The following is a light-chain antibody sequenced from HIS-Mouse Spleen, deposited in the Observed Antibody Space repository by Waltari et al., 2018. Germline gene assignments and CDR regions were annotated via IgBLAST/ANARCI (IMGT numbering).Light chain of an antibody. V-gene: IGLV3-1*01. Sequence: SYELTQPPSVSVSPGPTASIPCSGDKLGDKYACWYQQKPGQSPVLVIYQDSKRPSGIPERFSGSNSGNTATLTISGTQAMDEADYYCQAWDSSTAVFGTGTKVTVL. CDR2: QDS. CDR3: QAWDSSTAV. CDR1: KLGDKY. J-gene: IGLJ1*01.